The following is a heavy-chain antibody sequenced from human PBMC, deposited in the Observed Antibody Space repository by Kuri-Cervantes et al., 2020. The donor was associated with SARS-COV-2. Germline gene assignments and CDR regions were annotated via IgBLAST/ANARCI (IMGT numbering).Heavy chain of an antibody. V-gene: IGHV4-30-4*08. CDR2: IYYSGST. CDR3: ARVRYYDTSDGYYYYYYMDV. J-gene: IGHJ6*03. Sequence: SCTVSGGSISSSEYYWNWIRQPPGKGLEWIGYIYYSGSTYYNPSLKSRVTISGDTSKNQFSLKLGSVTAADTAVYYCARVRYYDTSDGYYYYYYMDVWGKGTTVTVSS. D-gene: IGHD3-22*01. CDR1: GGSISSSEYY.